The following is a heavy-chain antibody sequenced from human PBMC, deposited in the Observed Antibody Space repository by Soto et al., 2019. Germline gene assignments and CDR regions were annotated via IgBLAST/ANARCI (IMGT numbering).Heavy chain of an antibody. J-gene: IGHJ4*02. V-gene: IGHV1-69*06. CDR1: GGTFSSYA. CDR3: ARHSGSYYNFDY. CDR2: IIPIFGTA. D-gene: IGHD1-26*01. Sequence: SVKVSCKASGGTFSSYAISWVRQAPGQGLEWMGGIIPIFGTANYAQKFQGRVTITADKSTSTAYMELSSLRSEDTAVYYCARHSGSYYNFDYWGQGTWSPSPQ.